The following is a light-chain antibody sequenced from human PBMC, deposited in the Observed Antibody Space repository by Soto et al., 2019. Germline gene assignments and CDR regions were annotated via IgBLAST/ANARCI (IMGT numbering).Light chain of an antibody. CDR3: QQFNTYPALT. CDR1: QGISSA. Sequence: AIQLTQSPSSLSASVGDRVTITCRASQGISSALAWYQQKPGKSPNLLIYDVSSLESGVPSRFSGSGSGTDFTLTISILQPEDFATYYCQQFNTYPALTFGGGTKVDIK. V-gene: IGKV1-13*02. CDR2: DVS. J-gene: IGKJ4*01.